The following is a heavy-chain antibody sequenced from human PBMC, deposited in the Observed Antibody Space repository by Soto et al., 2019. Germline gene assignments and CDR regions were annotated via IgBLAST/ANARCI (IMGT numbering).Heavy chain of an antibody. CDR3: ADLVVAGTEMDV. CDR1: GGTFSSYS. CDR2: IIPILGIA. V-gene: IGHV1-69*02. D-gene: IGHD2-15*01. J-gene: IGHJ6*02. Sequence: QVQLVQSGAEVKKPGSSVKVSCKASGGTFSSYSISWVRQAPGQGLEWMGSIIPILGIANYAQKFQGRVTITADKSTSTAYMELSSLRSEDTAVYYCADLVVAGTEMDVWGQGTTVTVSS.